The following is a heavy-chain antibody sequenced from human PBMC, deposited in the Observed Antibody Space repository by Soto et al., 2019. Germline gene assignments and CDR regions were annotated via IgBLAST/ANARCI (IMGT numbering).Heavy chain of an antibody. CDR1: GGSLSSYH. D-gene: IGHD3-3*01. V-gene: IGHV4-59*08. J-gene: IGHJ4*02. CDR2: TSNSAPT. CDR3: ARLFRDVYNAVEY. Sequence: PSETLSLTCTVSGGSLSSYHWSWIRQSPGKGLEWIGYTSNSAPTIYNPSLKSRVTISADTSKNQFSLRLSSVTAADTAVYFCARLFRDVYNAVEYWAQGALVNVSS.